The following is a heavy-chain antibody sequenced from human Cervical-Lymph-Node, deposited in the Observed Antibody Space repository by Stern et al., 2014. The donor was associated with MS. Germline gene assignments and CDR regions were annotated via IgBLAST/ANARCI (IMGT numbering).Heavy chain of an antibody. CDR1: GFTFTSSA. D-gene: IGHD3-22*01. Sequence: QLVESGPEVKKPGTSVKVSCKASGFTFTSSAVQWVRQARGQRLEWIGWLDVGSSNTNYAQTVQERVTITRDMSTSTAYMELSSLRSEDTAVYYCAAEPMYYSDSVGAFDIWGQGTMVTVSS. V-gene: IGHV1-58*01. J-gene: IGHJ3*02. CDR3: AAEPMYYSDSVGAFDI. CDR2: LDVGSSNT.